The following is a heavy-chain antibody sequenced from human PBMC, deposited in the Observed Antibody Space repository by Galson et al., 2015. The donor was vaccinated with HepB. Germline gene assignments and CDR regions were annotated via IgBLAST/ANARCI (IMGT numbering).Heavy chain of an antibody. CDR3: ARKAYDSSGYLNWFDP. V-gene: IGHV1-46*01. Sequence: SVKVSCKASGYTFINYYIHWVRHVPGQGLEWMGIINPSGGDANYAQKFQARVTMTEDTSTSTVYMELSSLRSEDTAVYYCARKAYDSSGYLNWFDPWGQGTLVTVSS. D-gene: IGHD3-22*01. CDR2: INPSGGDA. CDR1: GYTFINYY. J-gene: IGHJ5*02.